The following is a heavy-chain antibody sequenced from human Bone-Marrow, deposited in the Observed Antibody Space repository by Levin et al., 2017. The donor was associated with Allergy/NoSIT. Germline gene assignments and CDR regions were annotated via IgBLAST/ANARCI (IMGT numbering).Heavy chain of an antibody. V-gene: IGHV4-30-2*01. CDR1: GGSISDAGYS. J-gene: IGHJ2*01. Sequence: SETLSLTCAVSGGSISDAGYSWSWIRQPPGKGLEWIGYIYHTGSTYYNPSLKSRVTISIDRSKNHFSLRLNSLTAADAAVYYCARVEFGGNSGYFDLWGRGTLVTASS. D-gene: IGHD4-23*01. CDR2: IYHTGST. CDR3: ARVEFGGNSGYFDL.